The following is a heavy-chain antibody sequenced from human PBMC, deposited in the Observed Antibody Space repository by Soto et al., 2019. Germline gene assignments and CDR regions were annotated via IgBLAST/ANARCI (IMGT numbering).Heavy chain of an antibody. D-gene: IGHD3-3*01. Sequence: GGSLRLSCAASGFTFSDYYMSWIRQAPGKGLEWVSYISSSGSTIYYADSVKGRFTISRDNAKNSLYLQMNSLRAEDTAVYYCASLYYDFWSGYYSYYFDYWGQGSLVTVSS. J-gene: IGHJ4*02. CDR2: ISSSGSTI. V-gene: IGHV3-11*01. CDR3: ASLYYDFWSGYYSYYFDY. CDR1: GFTFSDYY.